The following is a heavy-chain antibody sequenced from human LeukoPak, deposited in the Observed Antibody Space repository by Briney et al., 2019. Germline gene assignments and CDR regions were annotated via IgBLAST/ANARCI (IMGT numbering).Heavy chain of an antibody. V-gene: IGHV4-39*07. Sequence: SETLSLTCTVSGGSISNGDYYWGWIRQPPGKGLEWIGSIYYSGSTYYNPSLKSRVTISVDTSKNQFSLKLSSVTAADTAVYYCARDLRGYSYGYFDYWGQGTLVTVSS. CDR1: GGSISNGDYY. D-gene: IGHD5-18*01. CDR3: ARDLRGYSYGYFDY. J-gene: IGHJ4*02. CDR2: IYYSGST.